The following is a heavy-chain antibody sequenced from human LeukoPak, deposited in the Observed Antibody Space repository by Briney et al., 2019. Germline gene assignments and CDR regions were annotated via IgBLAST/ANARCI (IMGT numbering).Heavy chain of an antibody. V-gene: IGHV1-18*01. D-gene: IGHD3-3*01. J-gene: IGHJ4*02. Sequence: ASVKVSCKASGYTFTSYGISWVRQAPGQGLEWMGWISVYNGNTNYAQKLQGRVTMTTDTSTSTAFMELRGLRSDDTAVYYCARWGEFWSGYSQTHFDYWGQGTLVTVSS. CDR1: GYTFTSYG. CDR2: ISVYNGNT. CDR3: ARWGEFWSGYSQTHFDY.